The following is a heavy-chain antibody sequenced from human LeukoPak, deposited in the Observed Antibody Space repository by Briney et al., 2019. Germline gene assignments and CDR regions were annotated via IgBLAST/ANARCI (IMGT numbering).Heavy chain of an antibody. J-gene: IGHJ4*02. CDR1: GGSISSSSYY. Sequence: SETLSLTCTVSGGSISSSSYYWGWIRQPPGKGLEWIGSIYDIGSTYYNPSLKSRVTISVDTSKNQYYLELSSVTAAEPAVYYCARLTRATHRYFDYWGQGTLVTVSS. CDR2: IYDIGST. V-gene: IGHV4-39*01. CDR3: ARLTRATHRYFDY.